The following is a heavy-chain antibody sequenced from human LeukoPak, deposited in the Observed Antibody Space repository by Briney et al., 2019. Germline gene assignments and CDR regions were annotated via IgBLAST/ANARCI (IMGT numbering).Heavy chain of an antibody. J-gene: IGHJ3*02. D-gene: IGHD3-22*01. Sequence: GGSLRLSCAASGFTFSSYAMSWVRQAPGKGLEWVSAISGSGGSTYYADSVKGRFTISRDNSKNTLYLQMNSLRAEDTAVYYCARTDYDSSGYLSNAFDIWGQGTMVTVSS. CDR2: ISGSGGST. CDR1: GFTFSSYA. V-gene: IGHV3-23*01. CDR3: ARTDYDSSGYLSNAFDI.